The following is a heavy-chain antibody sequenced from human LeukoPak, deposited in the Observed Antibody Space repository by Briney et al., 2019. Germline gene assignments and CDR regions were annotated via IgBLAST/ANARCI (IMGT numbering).Heavy chain of an antibody. CDR3: ARDRYYYDTSGPFRSGMDV. V-gene: IGHV1-46*01. Sequence: AASVKVSCKASGYTFTTYYMHWVRQAPGQGLEWMGIINPSADTTNYAQKFQGRVTMTRGTSTSTVYMELSSLRSEDTAVYHCARDRYYYDTSGPFRSGMDVWGQGTTVTVSS. D-gene: IGHD3-22*01. CDR1: GYTFTTYY. J-gene: IGHJ6*02. CDR2: INPSADTT.